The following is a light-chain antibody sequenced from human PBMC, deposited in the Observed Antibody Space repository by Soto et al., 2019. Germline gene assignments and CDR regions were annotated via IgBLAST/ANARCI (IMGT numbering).Light chain of an antibody. V-gene: IGKV3-15*01. Sequence: EIVMTQSPATLSVSPGERATLSCRASQSVSSKLAWYQQKPGQAPRLLINGASTRATGIPARFSGSGSGTEFTLTISSLQSEDFAVYYCQQYNIWPRTFGQGTKLEIK. CDR2: GAS. CDR3: QQYNIWPRT. J-gene: IGKJ2*01. CDR1: QSVSSK.